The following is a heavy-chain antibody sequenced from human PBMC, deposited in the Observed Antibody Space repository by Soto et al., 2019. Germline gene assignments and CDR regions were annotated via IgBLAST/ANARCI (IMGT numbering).Heavy chain of an antibody. CDR1: GGSISSYY. D-gene: IGHD1-26*01. V-gene: IGHV4-59*01. J-gene: IGHJ4*02. CDR2: IYYSGIT. Sequence: QVQLQESGPGLVKPSETLSLTCTVSGGSISSYYWSWIRQPPGKGLEWIGYIYYSGITNYNPSLKSRVTISVDTSKTQFSLKLSSVTAADTAVYYCARRDNSGAIDYWGQGTMVTVSS. CDR3: ARRDNSGAIDY.